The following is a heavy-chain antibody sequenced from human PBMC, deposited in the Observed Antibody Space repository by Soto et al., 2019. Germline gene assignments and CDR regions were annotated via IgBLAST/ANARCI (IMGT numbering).Heavy chain of an antibody. CDR3: ARGGYSSGWYGVDY. J-gene: IGHJ4*02. CDR2: IYSGGST. CDR1: GFTVSSNY. D-gene: IGHD6-19*01. V-gene: IGHV3-53*01. Sequence: GGSLRLSCAASGFTVSSNYMSWVRQAPGKGLEWVSVIYSGGSTYYAGSVKGRFTISRDNSKNTLYLQMNSLRAEDTAVYYCARGGYSSGWYGVDYWGQGTLVTVSS.